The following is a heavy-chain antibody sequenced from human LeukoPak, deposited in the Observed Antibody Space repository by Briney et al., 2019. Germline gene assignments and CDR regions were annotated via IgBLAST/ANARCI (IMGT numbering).Heavy chain of an antibody. Sequence: GGSLRLSCAASGFTFRNYLMNWVRQAPGRGLEWVATIKQDGSEKYYVESVRGRFTISRGISTDTLWLQMDSLRTEDTAVYYCAKGTLRGTAAAIDYWGQGTLVTVSS. CDR1: GFTFRNYL. J-gene: IGHJ4*02. D-gene: IGHD2-2*01. V-gene: IGHV3-7*01. CDR2: IKQDGSEK. CDR3: AKGTLRGTAAAIDY.